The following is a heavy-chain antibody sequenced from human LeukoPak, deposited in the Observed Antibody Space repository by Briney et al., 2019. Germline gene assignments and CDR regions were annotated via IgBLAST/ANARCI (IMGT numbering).Heavy chain of an antibody. CDR2: VRSKANNYAT. CDR1: GFTFSGSA. J-gene: IGHJ4*02. CDR3: TRRIAGVPISMGDY. Sequence: GGSLRLSCAASGFTFSGSAMHWVRQAFGKGLEWVGRVRSKANNYATEYAASVKGRFTISRDDSKSTAYLQMNSLKTEDAAVYYCTRRIAGVPISMGDYWGQGTLVTVSS. V-gene: IGHV3-73*01. D-gene: IGHD6-13*01.